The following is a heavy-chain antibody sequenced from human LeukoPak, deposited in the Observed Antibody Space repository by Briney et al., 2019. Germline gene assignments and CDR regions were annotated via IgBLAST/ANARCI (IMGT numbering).Heavy chain of an antibody. V-gene: IGHV1-69*13. J-gene: IGHJ3*02. CDR3: ARVGPMGSDWYSYDAFDI. Sequence: ASVKVSCKASGGTFSSNTISWVRQAPGQGLECMGGIIPIFGTANYAQKFQGRVTITADESTSTAYMELSSLRYEDTAVYYCARVGPMGSDWYSYDAFDIWGQGAMVTVSS. CDR1: GGTFSSNT. D-gene: IGHD6-19*01. CDR2: IIPIFGTA.